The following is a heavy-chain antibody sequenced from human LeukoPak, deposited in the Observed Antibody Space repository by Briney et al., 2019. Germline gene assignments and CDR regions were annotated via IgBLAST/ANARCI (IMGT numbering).Heavy chain of an antibody. CDR2: ISSSSSTI. CDR1: GFTFSGYS. D-gene: IGHD6-6*01. V-gene: IGHV3-48*01. CDR3: ARDSDPLVDY. Sequence: GGSLGLSCAASGFTFSGYSMNWVRQAPGKGLEWVSYISSSSSTIYYADSVKGRFTISRDNAKNSLYLQMNSLRAEDTAVYYCARDSDPLVDYWGQGTLVTVSS. J-gene: IGHJ4*02.